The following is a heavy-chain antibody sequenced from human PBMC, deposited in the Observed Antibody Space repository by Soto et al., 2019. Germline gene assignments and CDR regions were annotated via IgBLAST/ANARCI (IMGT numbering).Heavy chain of an antibody. CDR2: ISDGTT. D-gene: IGHD6-19*01. Sequence: EVQLLESGGGLVQPGGSLRLSCAASGFTFSIFAMNWVRQAPGKGPEWVSAISDGTTYSADSVKGRFTISRDNSKNTLYLQINRLRAEDTAVYYCAKGGGWLYYFDYWGQGTLVTVSS. V-gene: IGHV3-23*01. CDR3: AKGGGWLYYFDY. CDR1: GFTFSIFA. J-gene: IGHJ4*02.